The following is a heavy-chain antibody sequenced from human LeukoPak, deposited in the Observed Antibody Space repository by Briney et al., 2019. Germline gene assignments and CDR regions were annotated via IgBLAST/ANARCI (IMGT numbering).Heavy chain of an antibody. D-gene: IGHD3-3*01. CDR2: ISYDGSNK. CDR3: AKEVFWSGYYYPGFDY. Sequence: GRSLRLSCAASGFTFSSYGMHWVRQAPGKGLEWVAVISYDGSNKYYADPVKGRFTISRDNSKNTLYLQMNSLRAEDTAVYYCAKEVFWSGYYYPGFDYWGQGTLVTVSS. J-gene: IGHJ4*02. CDR1: GFTFSSYG. V-gene: IGHV3-30*18.